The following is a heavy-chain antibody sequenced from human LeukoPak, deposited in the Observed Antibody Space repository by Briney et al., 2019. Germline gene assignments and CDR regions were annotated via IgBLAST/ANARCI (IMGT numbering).Heavy chain of an antibody. D-gene: IGHD2-21*02. CDR1: GFTFSSYS. V-gene: IGHV3-23*01. CDR3: AKGCGADWYPSDY. CDR2: ISGSGSNT. J-gene: IGHJ4*02. Sequence: GGSLRLSCAASGFTFSSYSMSWVRQAPWKGLEWVSTISGSGSNTYYADSVKGRFTISRDNSKSTLYLQMNSLRADDTAVYYCAKGCGADWYPSDYWGQGTLVTVSS.